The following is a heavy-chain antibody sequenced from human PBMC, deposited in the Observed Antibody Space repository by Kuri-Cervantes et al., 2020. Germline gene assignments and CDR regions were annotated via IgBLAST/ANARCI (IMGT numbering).Heavy chain of an antibody. CDR3: ARSVPRSKRTYYFDSSGYYYFDY. CDR1: GFTFNNFA. D-gene: IGHD3-22*01. Sequence: GESLKISCAASGFTFNNFAIHWVRQAPGKGLEWVAVISNDGSNKYYADSVKGRFTISRDNSKNTLYLQMNSLRAEDTAVYYCARSVPRSKRTYYFDSSGYYYFDYWGQGTLVTVSS. V-gene: IGHV3-30-3*01. CDR2: ISNDGSNK. J-gene: IGHJ4*02.